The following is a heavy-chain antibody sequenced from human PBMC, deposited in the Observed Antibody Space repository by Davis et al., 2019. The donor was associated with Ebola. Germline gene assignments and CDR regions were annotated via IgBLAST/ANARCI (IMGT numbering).Heavy chain of an antibody. CDR2: IYYSGST. J-gene: IGHJ4*02. CDR3: AREKGAAANFDY. V-gene: IGHV4-61*08. CDR1: GGSISGGDCY. D-gene: IGHD6-25*01. Sequence: MPSETLSLTCTVSGGSISGGDCYWSWIRQPPGKGLEWVGYIYYSGSTNYNPSLKSRVTISVDTSKNQFSLKLSSVTAADTAVYYCAREKGAAANFDYWGQGTLVTVSS.